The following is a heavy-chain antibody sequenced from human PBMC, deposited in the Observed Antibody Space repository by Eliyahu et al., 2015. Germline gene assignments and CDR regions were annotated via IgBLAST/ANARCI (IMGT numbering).Heavy chain of an antibody. CDR3: ARGGLTYCTSDCYFDY. CDR2: ISLGGGST. V-gene: IGHV3-23*01. D-gene: IGHD2-8*02. J-gene: IGHJ4*02. Sequence: EVQLLESGGGLVQPGGSLRLSCAASGFXFSXYAMXWVRQAPGKGLEWVSSISLGGGSTYYADSVKGRFSISRDNSKSTLYLQMNSLRVEDTAVYYCARGGLTYCTSDCYFDYWGQGTLVTVSS. CDR1: GFXFSXYA.